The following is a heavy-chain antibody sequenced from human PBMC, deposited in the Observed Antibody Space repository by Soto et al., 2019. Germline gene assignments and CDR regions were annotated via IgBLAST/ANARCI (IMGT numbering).Heavy chain of an antibody. Sequence: QLQLQESGPGLVKPSETLSLTCTVSGGSLSSRSNYWGWVRRPPGKGLEWIGSVYYTGGTYYNPSLKSRVAISIDMSKNQFSLELSFVTAADTAVYYCAREGPPIRAHNPPELFQQWGQGTLVTVSS. J-gene: IGHJ1*01. CDR1: GGSLSSRSNY. CDR3: AREGPPIRAHNPPELFQQ. V-gene: IGHV4-39*02. CDR2: VYYTGGT. D-gene: IGHD1-26*01.